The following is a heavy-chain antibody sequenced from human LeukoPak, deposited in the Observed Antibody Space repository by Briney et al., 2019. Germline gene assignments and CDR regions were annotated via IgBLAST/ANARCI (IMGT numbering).Heavy chain of an antibody. CDR3: ARELKMGYSSSYWFDP. V-gene: IGHV1-18*01. J-gene: IGHJ5*02. D-gene: IGHD6-13*01. Sequence: ASVNVSCKASGYTFTSYGISWVRQAPGQGLEWMGWISAYNGNTNYAQKLQGRVTMTTDTSTSTAYRELRSLRSDDTAVYYCARELKMGYSSSYWFDPWGQGTLVTVSS. CDR1: GYTFTSYG. CDR2: ISAYNGNT.